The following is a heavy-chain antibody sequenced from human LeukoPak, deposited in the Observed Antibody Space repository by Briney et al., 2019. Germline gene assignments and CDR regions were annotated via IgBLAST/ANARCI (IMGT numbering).Heavy chain of an antibody. CDR3: ANYGSGSSPYFDY. CDR1: GGTFSSYA. V-gene: IGHV1-69*04. CDR2: IIPILGIA. D-gene: IGHD3-10*01. Sequence: ASVKVSCKASGGTFSSYAISWVRQAPGQGLEWMGRIIPILGIANYAQEFQGRVTITADKSTSTAYMELGSLRSEDTAVYYCANYGSGSSPYFDYWGQGTLVTVSS. J-gene: IGHJ4*02.